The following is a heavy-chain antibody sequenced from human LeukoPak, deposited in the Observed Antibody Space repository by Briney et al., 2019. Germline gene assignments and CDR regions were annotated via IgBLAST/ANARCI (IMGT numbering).Heavy chain of an antibody. D-gene: IGHD3-3*01. Sequence: ASVKVSCKASAYTFTGYYMHWVRQAPGQGLEWMGWINPNSGGTNYAQNFQGGVTMTRDTSISTAYMELSRLRSDDTAVYYCARDNFWSGYYIDYWGQGTLVTVSS. CDR1: AYTFTGYY. J-gene: IGHJ4*02. CDR3: ARDNFWSGYYIDY. CDR2: INPNSGGT. V-gene: IGHV1-2*02.